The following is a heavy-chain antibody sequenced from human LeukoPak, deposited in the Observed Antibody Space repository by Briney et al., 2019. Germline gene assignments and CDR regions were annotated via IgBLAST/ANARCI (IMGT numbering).Heavy chain of an antibody. Sequence: GSLRLSCAASGFTFSSYGMHWVRQAPGKGLEWVAVIWYDGSNKYYADSVKGRFTISRDNSKNTLYLQMNSLRAEDTAVYYCARAWGRGIAAAGPGGYWGQGTLVTVSS. CDR1: GFTFSSYG. J-gene: IGHJ4*02. V-gene: IGHV3-33*01. D-gene: IGHD6-13*01. CDR3: ARAWGRGIAAAGPGGY. CDR2: IWYDGSNK.